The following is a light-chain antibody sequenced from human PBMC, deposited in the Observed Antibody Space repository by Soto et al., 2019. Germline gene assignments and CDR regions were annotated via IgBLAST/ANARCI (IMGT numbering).Light chain of an antibody. V-gene: IGKV3-15*01. CDR3: QQYNNWPAWT. CDR1: QSVSSY. CDR2: GAS. Sequence: EIVLTQSPGTLSLSPGERATLSCRASQSVSSYLAWYQQKPGQAPRLLIYGASTRATGIPARFSGSGSGTEFTLTISSLQSEDFAVYYCQQYNNWPAWTFGQGTKVDIK. J-gene: IGKJ1*01.